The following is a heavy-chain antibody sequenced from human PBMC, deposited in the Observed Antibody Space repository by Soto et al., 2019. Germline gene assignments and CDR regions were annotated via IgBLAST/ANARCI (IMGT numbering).Heavy chain of an antibody. CDR2: VYYSGST. CDR1: GGSVSSGYHY. J-gene: IGHJ4*02. V-gene: IGHV4-30-4*01. D-gene: IGHD2-15*01. CDR3: ATESGGSSPLHFDF. Sequence: QVLLEESGPGLVKPSQTLSLTCTVSGGSVSSGYHYWSWIRQPPGKGLEWIGYVYYSGSTYYNPSLGSRVTISIDTSKNQFSLKLNPVTASDAAVYFCATESGGSSPLHFDFWGQGALVSVSS.